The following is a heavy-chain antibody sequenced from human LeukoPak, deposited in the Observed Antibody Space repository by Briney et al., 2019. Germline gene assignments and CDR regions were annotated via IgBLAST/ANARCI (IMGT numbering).Heavy chain of an antibody. CDR3: ARWGISSWYYFDF. Sequence: ASVKVSCKASGYTFTTYDITWVRQATGQGPEWMGWMNPNSGDTGYAQKFQGRVTMTRDTSISTAYMELSSLRSEDTAVYYCARWGISSWYYFDFWGQGTQVTVSS. CDR1: GYTFTTYD. D-gene: IGHD6-19*01. J-gene: IGHJ4*02. V-gene: IGHV1-8*02. CDR2: MNPNSGDT.